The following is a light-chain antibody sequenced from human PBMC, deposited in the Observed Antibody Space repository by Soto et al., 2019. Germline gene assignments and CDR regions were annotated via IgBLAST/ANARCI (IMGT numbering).Light chain of an antibody. J-gene: IGLJ2*01. CDR1: TSDVGGYNY. CDR3: SSYTSAKTLL. Sequence: QSALTQPASVSGSPGQSITISCTGTTSDVGGYNYVAWYQQHPGKPPKLIIYDVFNRPSGVSNRFSASKSGNTASLTISGLQAEDEADYYCSSYTSAKTLLFGGGTKVTV. CDR2: DVF. V-gene: IGLV2-14*03.